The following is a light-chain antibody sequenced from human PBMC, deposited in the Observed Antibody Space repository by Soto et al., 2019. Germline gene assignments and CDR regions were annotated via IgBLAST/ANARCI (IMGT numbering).Light chain of an antibody. CDR3: CSYAGSSTYV. J-gene: IGLJ1*01. CDR2: EGS. Sequence: QSALTQPASVSWSPGQSITISCTGTSSDVGSYNLVSWYQQHPGKAPKLMIYEGSKRPSGVSNRFSGSKSGNTASLTISGLQAEDEADYYCCSYAGSSTYVVGTGTKLTVL. CDR1: SSDVGSYNL. V-gene: IGLV2-23*01.